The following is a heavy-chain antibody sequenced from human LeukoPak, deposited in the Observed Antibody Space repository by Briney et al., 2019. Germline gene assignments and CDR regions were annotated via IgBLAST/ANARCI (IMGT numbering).Heavy chain of an antibody. CDR3: AKDNRPLYSSGWYYFDY. Sequence: GRSLRLSCAASGFTFDDYAMHWVRQAPGKGLEWVSGISWNSGSIGYADSVKGRFTISRDNAKNSLHLQMNSLRAEDTALYYCAKDNRPLYSSGWYYFDYWGQGTLVTVSS. J-gene: IGHJ4*02. CDR1: GFTFDDYA. CDR2: ISWNSGSI. D-gene: IGHD6-19*01. V-gene: IGHV3-9*01.